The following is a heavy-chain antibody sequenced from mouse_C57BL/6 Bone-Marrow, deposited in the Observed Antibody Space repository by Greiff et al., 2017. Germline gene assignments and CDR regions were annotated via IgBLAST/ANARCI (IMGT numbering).Heavy chain of an antibody. V-gene: IGHV14-4*01. J-gene: IGHJ2*01. CDR2: IDPENGDT. CDR3: TTGRWLFDY. Sequence: EVQLQQSGAELVRPGASVKLSCTASSFNIKDDYMHWVKQRPEQGLEWIGWIDPENGDTEYASKFQGKATITADTSSNTAYLQLSSLTSEDTAVYYCTTGRWLFDYWGQGTTLTVSS. CDR1: SFNIKDDY. D-gene: IGHD2-3*01.